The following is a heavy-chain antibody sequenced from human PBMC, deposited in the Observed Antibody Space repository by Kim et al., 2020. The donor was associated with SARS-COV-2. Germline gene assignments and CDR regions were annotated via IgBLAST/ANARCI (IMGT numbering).Heavy chain of an antibody. V-gene: IGHV4-59*01. CDR1: GGSISSYY. CDR3: ARVLYYYDSSGYNWFDP. Sequence: SETLSLTCTVSGGSISSYYWSWIRQPPGKGLEWIGYIYYSGSTNYNPSLKSRVTISVDTSKNQFSLKLSSVTAADTAVYYCARVLYYYDSSGYNWFDPWGQGTLVTVSS. CDR2: IYYSGST. D-gene: IGHD3-22*01. J-gene: IGHJ5*02.